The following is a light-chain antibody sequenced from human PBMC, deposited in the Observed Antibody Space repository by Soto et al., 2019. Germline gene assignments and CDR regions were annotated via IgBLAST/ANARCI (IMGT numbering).Light chain of an antibody. CDR2: AAS. J-gene: IGKJ4*01. CDR1: QSISSY. Sequence: DTQMTQSPSALSASAVDSVTSTCRASQSISSYLNWYQQKPGKAPKLLIYAASSLYTRVSTRFSGSGSGTDFTLTISNLQPEDFATYCCQQTCSTPNFGGGTKVDIK. V-gene: IGKV1-39*01. CDR3: QQTCSTPN.